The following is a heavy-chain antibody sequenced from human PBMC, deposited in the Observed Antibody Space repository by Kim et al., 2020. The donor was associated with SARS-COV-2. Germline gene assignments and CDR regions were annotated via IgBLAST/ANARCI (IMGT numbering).Heavy chain of an antibody. J-gene: IGHJ6*02. V-gene: IGHV1-18*01. CDR3: ARDSSEDCSGGSCSYYYYGMAV. Sequence: ASVKVSCKASGYTFTSYGISWVRQAPGQGLEWRGWISAYNGNTNYAQKLQGRVTMTTDTSTSTAYMELRSLRSDDTAVYYCARDSSEDCSGGSCSYYYYGMAVWGQGTTVTGYS. D-gene: IGHD2-15*01. CDR1: GYTFTSYG. CDR2: ISAYNGNT.